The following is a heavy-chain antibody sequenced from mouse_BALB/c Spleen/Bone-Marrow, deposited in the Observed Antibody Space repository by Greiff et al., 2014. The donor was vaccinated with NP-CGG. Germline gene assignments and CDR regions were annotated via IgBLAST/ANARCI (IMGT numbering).Heavy chain of an antibody. Sequence: QVQLQQSGPELVRPGVSVKISCKGSGYTFTDYAMHWVKQSHAKSLAWIGVISTYSGNTNYNQKFKGKATMTVDKSSSTAYMELARLTSEDSAIYYCARGDGYYPYAMDYWGQGTSVTVSS. CDR1: GYTFTDYA. D-gene: IGHD2-3*01. CDR2: ISTYSGNT. V-gene: IGHV1-67*01. J-gene: IGHJ4*01. CDR3: ARGDGYYPYAMDY.